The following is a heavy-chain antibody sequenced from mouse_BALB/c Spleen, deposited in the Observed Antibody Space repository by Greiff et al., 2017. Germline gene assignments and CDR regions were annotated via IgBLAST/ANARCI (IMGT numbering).Heavy chain of an antibody. CDR3: ARGDSSGDFDY. CDR2: ISTYYGDA. D-gene: IGHD3-2*01. V-gene: IGHV1S137*01. CDR1: GYTFTDYA. Sequence: VKLQESGAELVRPGVSVKISCKGSGYTFTDYAMHWVKQSHAKSLEWIGVISTYYGDASYNQKFKGKATMTVDKSSSTAYMELARLTSEDSAIYYCARGDSSGDFDYWGQGTTLTVSS. J-gene: IGHJ2*01.